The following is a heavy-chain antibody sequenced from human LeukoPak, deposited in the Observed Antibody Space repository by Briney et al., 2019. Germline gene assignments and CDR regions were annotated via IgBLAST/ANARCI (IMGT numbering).Heavy chain of an antibody. J-gene: IGHJ4*02. Sequence: TSETLSLTCTVSGGSVTSSRSYWGWIRQSPVKGLEWFGSFYFGGSTYYNPSLKSRVSISLDTSKNHFFLNLTSVTAADTAVYYCATPNGFSYGFFDSWGQGILVTVSS. CDR3: ATPNGFSYGFFDS. CDR2: FYFGGST. D-gene: IGHD5-18*01. V-gene: IGHV4-39*02. CDR1: GGSVTSSRSY.